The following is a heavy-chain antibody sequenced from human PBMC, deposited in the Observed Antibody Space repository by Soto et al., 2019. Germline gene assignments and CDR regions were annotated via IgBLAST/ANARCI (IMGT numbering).Heavy chain of an antibody. CDR2: ITPFNGNT. D-gene: IGHD2-15*01. CDR3: AKGRYCSGGSCPDAFDI. CDR1: GYTFTYRY. J-gene: IGHJ3*02. V-gene: IGHV1-45*02. Sequence: EASVKVSCKASGYTFTYRYLHWVRQVPGQALEWMGWITPFNGNTNYAQKFQDRVTITRDRSMSTAYMELSSLRSEDTAMYYCAKGRYCSGGSCPDAFDIWGQGTMVTVSS.